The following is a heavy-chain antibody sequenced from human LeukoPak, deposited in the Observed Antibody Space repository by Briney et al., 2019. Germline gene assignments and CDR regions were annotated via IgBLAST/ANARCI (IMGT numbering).Heavy chain of an antibody. V-gene: IGHV3-23*01. Sequence: QPRGSPRLSCAASGFTFSNYVMSWVRQAPGKGLEWVSGISGSGVSTFYADSVKGRFTISRDNSKNTLYLEMNSLRAEDTALFYCAKSGDQVTVTKLDYWGQGTLVTVCS. D-gene: IGHD4-17*01. CDR2: ISGSGVST. J-gene: IGHJ4*02. CDR3: AKSGDQVTVTKLDY. CDR1: GFTFSNYV.